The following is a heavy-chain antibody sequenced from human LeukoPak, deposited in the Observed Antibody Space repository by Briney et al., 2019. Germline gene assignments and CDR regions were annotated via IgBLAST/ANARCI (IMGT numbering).Heavy chain of an antibody. J-gene: IGHJ6*03. D-gene: IGHD6-19*01. CDR1: GYSFTSYW. Sequence: GESLKISCKGSGYSFTSYWIGWVRQMPGKGLEWMGIIYPGDSDTRYSPSFQGQVTISADKSISTAYLQWSSLKASDTATYYCARLKTETTGYSSGWYAYYYYYMDVWGKGTTVTVSS. V-gene: IGHV5-51*01. CDR3: ARLKTETTGYSSGWYAYYYYYMDV. CDR2: IYPGDSDT.